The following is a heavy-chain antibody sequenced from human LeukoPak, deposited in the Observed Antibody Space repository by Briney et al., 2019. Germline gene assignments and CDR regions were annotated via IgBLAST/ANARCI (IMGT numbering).Heavy chain of an antibody. CDR2: ISSSSSYI. D-gene: IGHD6-13*01. V-gene: IGHV3-21*01. Sequence: GGSLRLSCEASGFTFSSYSMNWVRQTPGRGLEWVSSISSSSSYIYYADSVKGRFTISRDNAKNSLYLQMNSLRAEDTAVYYCARLSSSWYRRTPAYWGQGTLVTVSS. CDR3: ARLSSSWYRRTPAY. CDR1: GFTFSSYS. J-gene: IGHJ4*02.